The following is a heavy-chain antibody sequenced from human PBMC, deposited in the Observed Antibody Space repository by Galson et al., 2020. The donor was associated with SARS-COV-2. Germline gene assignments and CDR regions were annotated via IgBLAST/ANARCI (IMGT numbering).Heavy chain of an antibody. Sequence: SQTLSLTCDIFGDSVSSNSAAWNWIRQSPSRGLEWLGRTYYRSKWYNDYAVSVKSRITINPDTSKNQFSLQLNSVTPEDTAVYFCARLEGGYMGRGVTITAGYMDVWGKGTAVTISS. J-gene: IGHJ6*03. D-gene: IGHD3-10*01. V-gene: IGHV6-1*01. CDR2: TYYRSKWYN. CDR1: GDSVSSNSAA. CDR3: ARLEGGYMGRGVTITAGYMDV.